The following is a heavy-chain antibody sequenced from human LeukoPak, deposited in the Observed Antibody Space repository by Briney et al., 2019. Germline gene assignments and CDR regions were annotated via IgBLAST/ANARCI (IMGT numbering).Heavy chain of an antibody. Sequence: GASVKVSCKASGYTFTGYGISWVRQAPGQGLEWMGWISAYNGNTNYAQKLQGRVTMTTDTSTSTAYMELRSLRSDDTAVYYCARPVDEWEQQLVLDYWGQGTLVTVSS. D-gene: IGHD6-13*01. V-gene: IGHV1-18*04. CDR2: ISAYNGNT. CDR3: ARPVDEWEQQLVLDY. CDR1: GYTFTGYG. J-gene: IGHJ4*02.